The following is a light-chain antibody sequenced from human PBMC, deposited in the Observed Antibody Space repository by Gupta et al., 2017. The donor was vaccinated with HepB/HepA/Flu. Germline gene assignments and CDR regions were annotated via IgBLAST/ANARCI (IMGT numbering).Light chain of an antibody. CDR1: DKVNRW. J-gene: IGKJ1*01. CDR2: QAY. Sequence: IQMGKLTSTLSASIGDRVSITCRASDKVNRWLAWYQQKPGRAPKLLINQAYNLENGVSSRFRGSGSGTEFTLTSSSPQPDDLATYYCKHFHSYPCTFGTGTKVERK. V-gene: IGKV1-5*03. CDR3: KHFHSYPCT.